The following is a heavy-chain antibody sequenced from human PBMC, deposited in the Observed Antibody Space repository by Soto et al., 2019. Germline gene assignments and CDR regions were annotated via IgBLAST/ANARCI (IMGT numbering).Heavy chain of an antibody. Sequence: QVQLQQWGAGLLKPSETLSLTCAVYGGSFSGYYWSWIRQPPGKGLEWIGEINHSGSTNYNPSLKIRVHNSVDTSKNQFPLKRSSVTPADRAVYYCALARGFGFRGAFKLWGQGTMVPFFS. D-gene: IGHD3-10*01. CDR3: ALARGFGFRGAFKL. J-gene: IGHJ3*01. V-gene: IGHV4-34*01. CDR2: INHSGST. CDR1: GGSFSGYY.